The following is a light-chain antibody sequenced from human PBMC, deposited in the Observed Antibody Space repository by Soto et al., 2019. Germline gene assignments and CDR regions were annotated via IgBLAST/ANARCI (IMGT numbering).Light chain of an antibody. CDR2: DAS. CDR1: QDISVY. V-gene: IGKV1-33*01. Sequence: DIQLTQSPSSLSASVGETVTVTCQASQDISVYLNWYQEEPGKAPTLLIYDASNLKTGVPSRFSGLGSGTHFTLTISNLQPEDIATYFCQHYDDVLVTFGGGTKVEI. J-gene: IGKJ4*01. CDR3: QHYDDVLVT.